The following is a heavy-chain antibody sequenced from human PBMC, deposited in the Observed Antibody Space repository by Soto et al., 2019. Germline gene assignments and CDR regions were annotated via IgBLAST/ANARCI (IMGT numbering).Heavy chain of an antibody. Sequence: ASVKVSCKASGYTFTGYYMHWVRQAPGQGLEWMGWINPNSGGTNYAQKFQGWVTMTRDTSISTAYMELSRLRSDDTAVYYCARDSNAAVAGADAFDIWGQGTMVTVS. D-gene: IGHD6-19*01. CDR1: GYTFTGYY. J-gene: IGHJ3*02. CDR2: INPNSGGT. CDR3: ARDSNAAVAGADAFDI. V-gene: IGHV1-2*04.